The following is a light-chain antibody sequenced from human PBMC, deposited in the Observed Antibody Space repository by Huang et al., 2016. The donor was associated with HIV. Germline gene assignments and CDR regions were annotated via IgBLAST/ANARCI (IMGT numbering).Light chain of an antibody. CDR1: QSVGSN. Sequence: EIVMTQSPATLSVSPGERAKVSCRTSQSVGSNLAWYQQKPGQAPRLLIYDAYTRATGVPARFSGSGSGTDFTLSISSLKSDDIAVYYCHQYKIWPPYTFGQGAKLEIK. J-gene: IGKJ2*01. CDR3: HQYKIWPPYT. CDR2: DAY. V-gene: IGKV3-15*01.